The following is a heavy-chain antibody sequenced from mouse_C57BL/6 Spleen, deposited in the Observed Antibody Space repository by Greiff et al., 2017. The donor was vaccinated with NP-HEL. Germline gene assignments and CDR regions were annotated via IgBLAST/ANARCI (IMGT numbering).Heavy chain of an antibody. V-gene: IGHV14-3*01. J-gene: IGHJ1*03. CDR3: ARWLNLPPSYFDV. D-gene: IGHD1-3*01. Sequence: VHVKQSVAELVRPGASVKLSCTASGFNIKNTYMHWVKQRPEQGLEWIGRIDPANGNTKYAPKFQGKATITADTSSNTAYLQLSSLTSEDTAIYYCARWLNLPPSYFDVWGTGTTVTVSS. CDR1: GFNIKNTY. CDR2: IDPANGNT.